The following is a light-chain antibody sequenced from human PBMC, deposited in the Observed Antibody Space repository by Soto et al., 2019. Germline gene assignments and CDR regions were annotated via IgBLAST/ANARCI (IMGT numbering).Light chain of an antibody. Sequence: QSALTQPASVSGSPGQSITMSCTGTSSDVGGFNYVSWYQQQPGRAPKLILYEVSNRPSGVAHRFTGSKSGNTAFLTISGLQAEDEADYYCSSFTSSITYVFGTGTKV. J-gene: IGLJ1*01. V-gene: IGLV2-14*01. CDR2: EVS. CDR1: SSDVGGFNY. CDR3: SSFTSSITYV.